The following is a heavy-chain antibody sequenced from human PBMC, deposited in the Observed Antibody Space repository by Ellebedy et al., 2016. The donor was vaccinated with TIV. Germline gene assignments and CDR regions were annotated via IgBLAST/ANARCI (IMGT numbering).Heavy chain of an antibody. CDR3: ARGGRDYNLYGMDV. J-gene: IGHJ6*02. D-gene: IGHD3-10*01. Sequence: MPSETLSLTCAVSGVSISTDYWWTWLRLSPGKGLEWIGEIYHRGTTIYNPSLESRLTIFMDKSKNHFSLRLTSVTAAETARYYCARGGRDYNLYGMDVWGLGTTVTVSS. CDR1: GVSISTDYW. CDR2: IYHRGTT. V-gene: IGHV4-4*02.